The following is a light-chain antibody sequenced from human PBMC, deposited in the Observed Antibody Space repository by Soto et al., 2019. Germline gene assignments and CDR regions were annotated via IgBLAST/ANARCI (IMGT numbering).Light chain of an antibody. CDR3: CSYVTYSGVV. CDR2: EGS. Sequence: QSALTQPASASGSPGQSITISCTETSSDVGSYNLVSWYQQHPGKAPKLMIYEGSKRPSGVSNRFSGSKSGNTASLTISGLQAEDEADYYCCSYVTYSGVVFGGGTKLTVL. J-gene: IGLJ2*01. V-gene: IGLV2-23*01. CDR1: SSDVGSYNL.